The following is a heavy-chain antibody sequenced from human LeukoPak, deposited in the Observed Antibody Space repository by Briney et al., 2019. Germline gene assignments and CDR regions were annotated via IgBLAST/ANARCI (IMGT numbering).Heavy chain of an antibody. CDR2: IKSKTDGGTT. V-gene: IGHV3-15*01. J-gene: IGHJ6*02. Sequence: GGSPRLSCAASGFTFSNAWMSWVRQAPGKGLEWVGRIKSKTDGGTTDYAAPVKGRFTISRDDSKNTLYLQMNSLKTEDTAVYYCTTDQGVRREDVWGQGTTVTVSS. D-gene: IGHD3-16*01. CDR1: GFTFSNAW. CDR3: TTDQGVRREDV.